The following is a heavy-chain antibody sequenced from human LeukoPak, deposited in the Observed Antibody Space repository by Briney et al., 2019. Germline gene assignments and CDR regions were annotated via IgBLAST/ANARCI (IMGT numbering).Heavy chain of an antibody. J-gene: IGHJ6*02. Sequence: SEALSLTCAVSGGSIGSYYWSWLRQPPGRGLEWIGYIYYSGTTNYNPSLKSRVTISVDTSKNQFSLKLTSVTAADTAIYYCAREDPQATVPEGLDVWGQGTTVTVSS. D-gene: IGHD4-17*01. CDR1: GGSIGSYY. CDR2: IYYSGTT. CDR3: AREDPQATVPEGLDV. V-gene: IGHV4-59*01.